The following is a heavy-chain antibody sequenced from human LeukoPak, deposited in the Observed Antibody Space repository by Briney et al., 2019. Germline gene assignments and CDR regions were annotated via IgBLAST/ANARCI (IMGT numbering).Heavy chain of an antibody. D-gene: IGHD2-21*01. CDR1: GGSFSGYY. V-gene: IGHV4-34*01. Sequence: PSETLSLTCAVYGGSFSGYYWSWIRQPPGKGLEWIGEINHSGSTNYNPSLKSRVTISVDTSKNQFSLKLSSVTAADTAVYYCARQWIAAFDYWGQGTLVTVSS. CDR3: ARQWIAAFDY. J-gene: IGHJ4*02. CDR2: INHSGST.